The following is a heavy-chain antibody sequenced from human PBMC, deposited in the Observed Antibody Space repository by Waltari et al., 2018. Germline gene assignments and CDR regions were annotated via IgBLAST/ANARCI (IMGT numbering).Heavy chain of an antibody. CDR2: IRYDGSNK. D-gene: IGHD3-22*01. CDR3: AQIVSGLAY. Sequence: QVQLVESGGGVVQPGGSLRLSCAASGFTFSSYGMHWVRQAPGKGLEWVAFIRYDGSNKYYADSVKGRFTISRDNSKNTLYLQMNSLRAEDTAVYYCAQIVSGLAYWGQGTLVTVSS. V-gene: IGHV3-30*02. J-gene: IGHJ4*02. CDR1: GFTFSSYG.